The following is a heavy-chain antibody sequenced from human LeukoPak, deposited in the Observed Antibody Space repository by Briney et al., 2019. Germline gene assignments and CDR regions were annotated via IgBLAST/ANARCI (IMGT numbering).Heavy chain of an antibody. Sequence: PGGSLRLSCATSGFTFSNYEMNWVRQAPGKGLEWVSYISSSGSTIYYADSVKGRFTISRDNAYNSLFLQMNSLTAEDTAVYYCARTLFLRYDDSIGPWGQGPWSPSPQ. V-gene: IGHV3-48*03. CDR3: ARTLFLRYDDSIGP. CDR1: GFTFSNYE. J-gene: IGHJ5*02. D-gene: IGHD3-22*01. CDR2: ISSSGSTI.